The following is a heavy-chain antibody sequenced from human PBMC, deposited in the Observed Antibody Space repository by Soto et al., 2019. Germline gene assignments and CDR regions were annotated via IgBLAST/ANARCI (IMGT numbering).Heavy chain of an antibody. D-gene: IGHD2-15*01. V-gene: IGHV4-4*07. CDR2: IYTSGST. CDR3: ARDIVVVVAATRAVSGWFDP. Sequence: WTWIRQPPGKGLEWIGRIYTSGSTNYNPSLKSRVTMSVDTSKNQFSLKLSSVTAADTAVYYCARDIVVVVAATRAVSGWFDPWGQGTLVTVSS. J-gene: IGHJ5*02.